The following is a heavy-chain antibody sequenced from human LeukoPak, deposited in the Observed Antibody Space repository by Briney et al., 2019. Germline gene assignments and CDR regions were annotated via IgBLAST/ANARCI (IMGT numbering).Heavy chain of an antibody. CDR1: VGSLSSHF. D-gene: IGHD6-13*01. Sequence: SETLSLTCTVSVGSLSSHFWSWIRQPPGKGLEWIGYIYYSGSTNYNPSLKSRVTISVDTSKNQFSLTLSSVTAADTAVYYCARAAAGPSFYYYYYMDVWGKGTTVTVS. J-gene: IGHJ6*03. V-gene: IGHV4-59*11. CDR3: ARAAAGPSFYYYYYMDV. CDR2: IYYSGST.